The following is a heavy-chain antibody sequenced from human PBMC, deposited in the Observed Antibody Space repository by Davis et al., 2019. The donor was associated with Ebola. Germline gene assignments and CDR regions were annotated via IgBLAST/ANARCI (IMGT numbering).Heavy chain of an antibody. CDR1: GFTFSSHW. D-gene: IGHD1-26*01. CDR2: IKQDGSEK. Sequence: GALRLSCVASGFTFSSHWMSWVRQAPGKGLEWVANIKQDGSEKNYVDSVKGRFTISRDNAKNSLFLQMNSLRAEDTAVYYCARGGSYHLDYWGQGTLVTVSS. J-gene: IGHJ4*02. CDR3: ARGGSYHLDY. V-gene: IGHV3-7*04.